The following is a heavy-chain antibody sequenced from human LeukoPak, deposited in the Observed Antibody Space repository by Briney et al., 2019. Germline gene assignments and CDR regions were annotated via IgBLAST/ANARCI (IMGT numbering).Heavy chain of an antibody. Sequence: GGSLRLSCAASGFTFGAYGMSWFRQAPGKGLEGVGFIRSKTYGVTAEYAASVKGRFTISRDDSKSIAYLQMNSLKAEDTAVYYCSRGLGSGNPVDIWGQGTMVTVS. J-gene: IGHJ3*02. V-gene: IGHV3-49*03. D-gene: IGHD3-10*01. CDR3: SRGLGSGNPVDI. CDR1: GFTFGAYG. CDR2: IRSKTYGVTA.